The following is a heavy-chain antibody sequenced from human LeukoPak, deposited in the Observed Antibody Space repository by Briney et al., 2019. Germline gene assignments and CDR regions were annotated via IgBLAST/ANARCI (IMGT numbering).Heavy chain of an antibody. CDR3: ARDSRTRGSYHTFDI. D-gene: IGHD1-26*01. Sequence: SETLSFTCTVSGGSITTYYWSWIRQPPGKGLEWIGYVYYSGSTNYNPSLKSRVTISLDTSKNQFSLNLSSVTSADTAVYYCARDSRTRGSYHTFDIWGQGTMVTVSS. CDR2: VYYSGST. V-gene: IGHV4-59*01. CDR1: GGSITTYY. J-gene: IGHJ3*02.